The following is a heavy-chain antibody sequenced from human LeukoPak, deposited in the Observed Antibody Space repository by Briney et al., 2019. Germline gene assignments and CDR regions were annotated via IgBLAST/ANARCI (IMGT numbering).Heavy chain of an antibody. CDR3: AHSGTVTTPHDAFDI. CDR2: IYWNDDK. D-gene: IGHD4-17*01. CDR1: GFSLSTRGVG. V-gene: IGHV2-5*01. J-gene: IGHJ3*02. Sequence: SGPTLVKPTQTLTLTFTFSGFSLSTRGVGVGWIRQPPGKALEWLALIYWNDDKRYSPSLKSRLTITKDTSKNQLLLTMTNMDPVDTATYYCAHSGTVTTPHDAFDIWGQGTMVTVSS.